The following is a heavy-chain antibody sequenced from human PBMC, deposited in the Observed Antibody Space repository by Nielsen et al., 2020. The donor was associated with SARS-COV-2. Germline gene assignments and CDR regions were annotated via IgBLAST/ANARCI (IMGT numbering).Heavy chain of an antibody. D-gene: IGHD6-19*01. V-gene: IGHV3-21*01. Sequence: GESLKISCAASGFTFSSYSMNWVRQAPGKGLEWVSSISSSSSYIYYAGSVKGRFTISRDNAKNSLYLQMNSLRAEDTAVYYCAVHSSGWPVGWFDPWGQGTLVTVSS. CDR3: AVHSSGWPVGWFDP. J-gene: IGHJ5*02. CDR2: ISSSSSYI. CDR1: GFTFSSYS.